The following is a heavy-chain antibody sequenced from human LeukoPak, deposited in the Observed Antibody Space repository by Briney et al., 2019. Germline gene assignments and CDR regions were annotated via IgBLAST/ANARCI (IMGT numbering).Heavy chain of an antibody. V-gene: IGHV1-69*06. Sequence: GASVKVSCKAPGGTLSRYAISWVRQAPGQGPEWMGGIIPIFGTTNYAQKFQGRVTITADKSTSTAYMELSSLRSEDTAVYYCARKRLDLEPGEAYYYYGMDVWGQGTTVTVSS. CDR2: IIPIFGTT. J-gene: IGHJ6*02. CDR3: ARKRLDLEPGEAYYYYGMDV. D-gene: IGHD1-1*01. CDR1: GGTLSRYA.